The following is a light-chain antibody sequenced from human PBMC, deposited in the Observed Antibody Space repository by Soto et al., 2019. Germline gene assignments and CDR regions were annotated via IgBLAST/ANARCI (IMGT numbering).Light chain of an antibody. J-gene: IGKJ1*01. V-gene: IGKV1-39*01. CDR2: TSY. CDR1: QTISTY. CDR3: QQSYQTPWT. Sequence: IQMTQSPSSLSASVGDRITMTCRASQTISTYLNWYQPKPWKAPKLLISTSYTLQSGVPSRFSGSGSGTEFPLSIRGLPPDDVATYFYQQSYQTPWTFGLGTKVEI.